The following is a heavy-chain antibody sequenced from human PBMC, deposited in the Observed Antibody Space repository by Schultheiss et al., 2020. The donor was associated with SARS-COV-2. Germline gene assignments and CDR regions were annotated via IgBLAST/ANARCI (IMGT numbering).Heavy chain of an antibody. Sequence: ASVKVSCKVSGYTLTELSMHWVRQAPGKGLEWMGGFDPEDCETIYAQKFQGTVTMTEDTSTDTAYMELSSLRSEDTAVYYCATDSRIAAAGTGYYYGMDVWGQGTTVTVSS. CDR3: ATDSRIAAAGTGYYYGMDV. V-gene: IGHV1-24*01. D-gene: IGHD6-13*01. J-gene: IGHJ6*02. CDR2: FDPEDCET. CDR1: GYTLTELS.